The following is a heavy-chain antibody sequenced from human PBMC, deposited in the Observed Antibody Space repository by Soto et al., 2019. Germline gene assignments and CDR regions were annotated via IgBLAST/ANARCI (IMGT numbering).Heavy chain of an antibody. J-gene: IGHJ4*02. V-gene: IGHV4-59*01. CDR3: ARDEHYYDSSGYYFVY. CDR2: IYYSGST. D-gene: IGHD3-22*01. CDR1: GGSLSSYY. Sequence: QVQLQESGPGLVKPSETLSLTCTVSGGSLSSYYWSWIRQPPGKGLEWIGYIYYSGSTNYNPSLKIRVTISVDTSKNQFSLKLSSVSAADTAVYYCARDEHYYDSSGYYFVYWGQGTLVTVSS.